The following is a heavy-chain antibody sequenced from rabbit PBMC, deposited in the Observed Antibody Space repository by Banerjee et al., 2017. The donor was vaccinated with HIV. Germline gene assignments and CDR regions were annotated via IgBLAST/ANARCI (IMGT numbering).Heavy chain of an antibody. J-gene: IGHJ4*01. CDR1: GFSFSENYV. CDR3: ARDTYATSAYVFYFNL. D-gene: IGHD6-1*01. V-gene: IGHV1S45*01. Sequence: QEQLEESGGDLVKPEGSLTLTCKASGFSFSENYVMCWVRQAPGKGLEWIACINAGSSGSNYYASWAKGRFTISSHNAQNTLYLQLTSLTAADTATYFCARDTYATSAYVFYFNLWGPGTLVTVS. CDR2: INAGSSGSN.